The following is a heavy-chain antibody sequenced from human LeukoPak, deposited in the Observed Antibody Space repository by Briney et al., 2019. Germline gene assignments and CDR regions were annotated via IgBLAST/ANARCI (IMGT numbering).Heavy chain of an antibody. D-gene: IGHD3-3*01. CDR2: INHSGST. CDR3: ARGRESWITIFGVVIPWFDP. V-gene: IGHV4-34*01. Sequence: SETLSLTCAVYGGSFSGYYWSWIRQPPGKGLEWIGEINHSGSTNYNPSLKSRVTISVDTSKNQFSLKLSSVTAADTAVYYCARGRESWITIFGVVIPWFDPWGQGTLVTVSS. J-gene: IGHJ5*02. CDR1: GGSFSGYY.